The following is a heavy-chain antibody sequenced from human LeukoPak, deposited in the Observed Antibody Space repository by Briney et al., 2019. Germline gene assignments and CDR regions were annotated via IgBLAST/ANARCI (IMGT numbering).Heavy chain of an antibody. J-gene: IGHJ4*02. D-gene: IGHD5-12*01. CDR1: GCTFSSFW. CDR2: INQDGSEK. V-gene: IGHV3-7*01. CDR3: ARDGGVSGYDLLDY. Sequence: GGSLRLSCAASGCTFSSFWMTWVRQAPGKGLEWVASINQDGSEKYYVDSVKGRFTISRDNAKNSVYLQMNSLRAEDTAVYYCARDGGVSGYDLLDYWGQGTLVTVSS.